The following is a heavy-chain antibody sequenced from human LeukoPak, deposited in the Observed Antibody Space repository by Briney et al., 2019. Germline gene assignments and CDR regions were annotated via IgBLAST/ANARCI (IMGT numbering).Heavy chain of an antibody. J-gene: IGHJ3*02. D-gene: IGHD6-19*01. CDR2: ISGSGGST. Sequence: PGGSLRLSCAASGFTFSSYAMSWVRQAPGKGLEWVSAISGSGGSTYYADSVKGRFTISRDNSRNTLYLQMNSLRAEDTAVYYCAKVRALYSSGLDAFDIWGQGTMVTVSS. CDR3: AKVRALYSSGLDAFDI. V-gene: IGHV3-23*01. CDR1: GFTFSSYA.